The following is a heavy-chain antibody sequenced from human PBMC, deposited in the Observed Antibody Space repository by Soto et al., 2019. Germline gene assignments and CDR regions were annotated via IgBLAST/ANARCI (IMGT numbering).Heavy chain of an antibody. CDR1: GASIRNFY. Sequence: QVHLQESGPGLVKPSETMSLTCTASGASIRNFYWNWVRQVPGKGLEWIGHIYNGERTNYNPSLKSRVTISVDTSKTQFSLKLSSVTVADTAVYYCAQTTGWPGFDYWGQGTLVAVSS. D-gene: IGHD6-19*01. J-gene: IGHJ4*02. CDR3: AQTTGWPGFDY. CDR2: IYNGERT. V-gene: IGHV4-59*01.